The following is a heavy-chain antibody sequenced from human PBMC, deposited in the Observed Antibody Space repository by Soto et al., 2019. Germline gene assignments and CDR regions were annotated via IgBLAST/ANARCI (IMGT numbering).Heavy chain of an antibody. D-gene: IGHD6-6*01. Sequence: EVQLVESGGGLVQPGGSLRLACAASGFTFSSYSMNWVRHAPGKGLEWVSYISSSSSTIYYADSVKGQFTISRDNAKNSLYLQMNSLRDEDTAVYYCATPEYSSSSYGMDVWGQGNTVTVSS. J-gene: IGHJ6*02. CDR3: ATPEYSSSSYGMDV. CDR2: ISSSSSTI. CDR1: GFTFSSYS. V-gene: IGHV3-48*02.